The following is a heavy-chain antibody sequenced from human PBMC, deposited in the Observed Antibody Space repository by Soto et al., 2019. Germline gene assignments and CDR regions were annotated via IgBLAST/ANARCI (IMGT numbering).Heavy chain of an antibody. V-gene: IGHV4-39*01. CDR1: GGSISSYY. Sequence: SETLSLTCTVSGGSISSYYWGWIRQPPGKGLEWIGSIYYSGSTYYNPSLKSRVTISVDTSKNQFSLKLSSVTAADTAVYYCARQITMIVVVNRAPLTDWGQGTLVTVSS. CDR3: ARQITMIVVVNRAPLTD. D-gene: IGHD3-22*01. CDR2: IYYSGST. J-gene: IGHJ4*02.